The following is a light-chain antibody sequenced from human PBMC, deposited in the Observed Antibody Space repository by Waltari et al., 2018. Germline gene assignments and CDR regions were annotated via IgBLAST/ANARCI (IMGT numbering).Light chain of an antibody. V-gene: IGKV3-15*01. CDR2: GVS. J-gene: IGKJ2*01. CDR3: LQYHIWPRT. Sequence: EIVMTQSPVTLSASPGESATLSCRARQSVGSDFGWYQQKPGQPPRLLIYGVSTRASVVPVWFSGSGSGAYFTLTSSSLQSEDFAIYYCLQYHIWPRTFGQGTKLEIK. CDR1: QSVGSD.